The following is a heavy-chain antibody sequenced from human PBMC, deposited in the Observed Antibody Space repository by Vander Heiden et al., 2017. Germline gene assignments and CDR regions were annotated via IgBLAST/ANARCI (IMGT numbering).Heavy chain of an antibody. CDR2: ISSSGTTI. V-gene: IGHV3-11*01. D-gene: IGHD2-2*01. CDR3: ARYCSSTSCSDAFDI. J-gene: IGHJ3*02. CDR1: GFIFSDDY. Sequence: QAQLVESGGGLVKPGGYLRLSCAASGFIFSDDYMSWIRQAPVKGLEWFSYISSSGTTIHYADSVKGRFTISRDNAKNSLYLQMNSLGADDTALYYCARYCSSTSCSDAFDIWGQGTMVTVSS.